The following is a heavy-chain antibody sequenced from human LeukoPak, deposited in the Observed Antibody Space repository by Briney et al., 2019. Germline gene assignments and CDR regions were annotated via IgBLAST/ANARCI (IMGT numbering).Heavy chain of an antibody. Sequence: GGSLRLPCAGSGFTFSSYWMHWVRQAPGKGLVWVSRINSDGSSTSYADSVKGRFTISRDNAKNTLYLQMNSLRAEDTAVYYCARARPSWFGTYEHFDYWGQGTLVTVSS. J-gene: IGHJ4*02. CDR3: ARARPSWFGTYEHFDY. V-gene: IGHV3-74*01. CDR2: INSDGSST. D-gene: IGHD3-10*01. CDR1: GFTFSSYW.